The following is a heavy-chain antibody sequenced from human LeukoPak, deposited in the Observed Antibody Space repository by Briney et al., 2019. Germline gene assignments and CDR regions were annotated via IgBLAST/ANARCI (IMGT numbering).Heavy chain of an antibody. V-gene: IGHV4-34*01. D-gene: IGHD5-18*01. CDR2: INHSGST. Sequence: SETLSLTCAVYGGSFSGYYWSWIRQPPGKGLEWIGEINHSGSTNYNPSLKSRVTISVDTSKNQFSLKLSSVTAADTAVYYCARCMGYSYGRNYYYYYYMDVWGKGTTVTVSS. CDR3: ARCMGYSYGRNYYYYYYMDV. J-gene: IGHJ6*03. CDR1: GGSFSGYY.